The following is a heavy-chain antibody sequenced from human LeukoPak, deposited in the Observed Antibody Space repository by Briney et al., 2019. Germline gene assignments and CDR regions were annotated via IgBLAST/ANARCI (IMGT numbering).Heavy chain of an antibody. J-gene: IGHJ3*02. V-gene: IGHV3-21*01. D-gene: IGHD2-15*01. CDR1: GFPFSTYT. CDR3: ARQVVTATHDAFDI. CDR2: ITSSSSI. Sequence: GGSLRLSCAASGFPFSTYTMNWVRQAPGKGLEWVSFITSSSSISYADSLKGRFTISRDNAKNSLYLQMNSLRAEDTAVYYCARQVVTATHDAFDIWGQGTMVTVSS.